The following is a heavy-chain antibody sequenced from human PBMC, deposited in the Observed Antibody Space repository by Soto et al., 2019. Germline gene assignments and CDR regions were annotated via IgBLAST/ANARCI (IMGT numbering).Heavy chain of an antibody. CDR1: GYDFSNYW. Sequence: EVQLVQSGAEVKKSGESLKISCEVSGYDFSNYWIGWGRQMPGKGLEWMGIISPGDSDTRYGPPFQGHVTISADESVSSVYLQWNSLKASDTAMYYCASVGSGWSFDYWGQGTLVSVSS. V-gene: IGHV5-51*01. CDR2: ISPGDSDT. J-gene: IGHJ4*02. D-gene: IGHD6-19*01. CDR3: ASVGSGWSFDY.